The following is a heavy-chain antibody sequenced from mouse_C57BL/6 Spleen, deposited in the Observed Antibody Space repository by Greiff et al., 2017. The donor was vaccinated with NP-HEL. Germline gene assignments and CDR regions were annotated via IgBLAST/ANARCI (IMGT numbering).Heavy chain of an antibody. CDR1: GFTFSNYW. V-gene: IGHV6-3*01. CDR2: IRLKSDNYAT. Sequence: EVKLEESGGGLVQPGGSMKLSCVASGFTFSNYWMNWVRQSPEKGLEWVAQIRLKSDNYATHYAESVKGRFTISRDESKSSVYLQMNNLRAEDTGIYYCTGWYYSNYAGGYYAMDYWGQGTSVTVSS. CDR3: TGWYYSNYAGGYYAMDY. J-gene: IGHJ4*01. D-gene: IGHD2-5*01.